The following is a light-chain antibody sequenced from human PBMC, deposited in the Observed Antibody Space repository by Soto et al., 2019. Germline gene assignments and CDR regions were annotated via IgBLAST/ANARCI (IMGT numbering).Light chain of an antibody. J-gene: IGLJ1*01. CDR1: SSDVGGYNY. CDR2: EVS. CDR3: PSYTSSSTRV. V-gene: IGLV2-14*01. Sequence: QSVLTQPASVSGSPVQSITISCTGTSSDVGGYNYVSWYQHYPGKAPKLMIYEVSNRPSGVSNRFSGSKSGNTASLTISGLQTEDEADYYCPSYTSSSTRVFGTGTKVTVL.